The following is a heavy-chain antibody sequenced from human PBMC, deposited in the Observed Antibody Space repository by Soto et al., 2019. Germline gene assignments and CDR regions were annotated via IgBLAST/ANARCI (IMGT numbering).Heavy chain of an antibody. J-gene: IGHJ4*02. CDR2: IYDTASA. V-gene: IGHV4-31*03. D-gene: IGHD6-6*01. Sequence: QVQLQESGPGLVKASQTLSLICNVSGESISSGGYYWSWIRHHPGKGLEWIGYIYDTASAYYNPSLKCRVTISMDTSKNHFAMKLSSVTAADTAVYYCARASSSSSAADQWGQGTLITVSS. CDR1: GESISSGGYY. CDR3: ARASSSSSAADQ.